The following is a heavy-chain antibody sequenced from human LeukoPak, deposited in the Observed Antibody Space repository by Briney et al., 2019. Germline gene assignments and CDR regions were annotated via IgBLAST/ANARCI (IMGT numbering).Heavy chain of an antibody. CDR2: IDRDGSRI. D-gene: IGHD4-23*01. CDR1: GFTFSSYW. J-gene: IGHJ4*02. CDR3: VRGNDYGGPHY. Sequence: GGSLRLSCAVSGFTFSSYWMHWVRQAPGRGLVWVSRIDRDGSRINYADSVKGRFTISRDNGKNTLFLQMNSLRAEDAAVYYCVRGNDYGGPHYWGQGTLVTVSS. V-gene: IGHV3-74*01.